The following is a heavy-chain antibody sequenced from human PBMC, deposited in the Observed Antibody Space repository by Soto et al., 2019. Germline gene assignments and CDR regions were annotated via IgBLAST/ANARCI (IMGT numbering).Heavy chain of an antibody. V-gene: IGHV1-69*06. CDR1: GGPFRSSA. D-gene: IGHD3-10*01. Sequence: SVKVSCKASGGPFRSSAISWVRQAPGQGLEWMGGIIPIFGTATYAQKFQGRVTITADKSTSTAYMELSSLRSEDTAVDYCAKDSRYGSWSYALDYWGQGTLVTVSS. CDR3: AKDSRYGSWSYALDY. J-gene: IGHJ4*02. CDR2: IIPIFGTA.